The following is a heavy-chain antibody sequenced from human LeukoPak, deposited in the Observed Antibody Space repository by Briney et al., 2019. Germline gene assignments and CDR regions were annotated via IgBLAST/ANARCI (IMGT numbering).Heavy chain of an antibody. J-gene: IGHJ4*02. CDR2: IYTSGST. V-gene: IGHV4-4*07. CDR3: AREAGIAAAGTSGYFDY. D-gene: IGHD6-13*01. CDR1: GGSISSYY. Sequence: SETLSLTCTVSGGSISSYYWSWIRQPAGKGLEWIGRIYTSGSTNYNPSLKSRVTMSVDTSKNQFSLKLSSVTAADTAVYYCAREAGIAAAGTSGYFDYWGQGTLVTVSS.